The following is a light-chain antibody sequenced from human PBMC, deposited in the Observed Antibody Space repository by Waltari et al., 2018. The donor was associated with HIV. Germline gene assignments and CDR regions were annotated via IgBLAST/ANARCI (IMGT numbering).Light chain of an antibody. Sequence: QTVVPQEPSFLVSPGGTVTLTCVLSSGSVSTSSYPSLYQQTPGQTPRTLIYSTNTRSAGVPVRCSGSSIGIKAALTIAEAQADDESDYCCMLYMGTGISVFGGGTKLTVL. CDR2: STN. CDR3: MLYMGTGISV. CDR1: SGSVSTSSY. J-gene: IGLJ2*01. V-gene: IGLV8-61*01.